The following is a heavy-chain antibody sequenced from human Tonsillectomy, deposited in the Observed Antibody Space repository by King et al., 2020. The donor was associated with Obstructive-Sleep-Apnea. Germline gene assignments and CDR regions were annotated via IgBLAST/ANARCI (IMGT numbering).Heavy chain of an antibody. D-gene: IGHD3-16*02. J-gene: IGHJ4*02. Sequence: VQLVESGGGVVQPGRSLGLSCAASGFTFSSYAMHWVRQAPGKGLEWVAVISYDGSVKYHADSLKGRCTISRDNSKNTLYLQMNRLRAEDTAVYYCARDFTMIMFGGVIVVWGQGTLVTVSS. V-gene: IGHV3-30*04. CDR1: GFTFSSYA. CDR2: ISYDGSVK. CDR3: ARDFTMIMFGGVIVV.